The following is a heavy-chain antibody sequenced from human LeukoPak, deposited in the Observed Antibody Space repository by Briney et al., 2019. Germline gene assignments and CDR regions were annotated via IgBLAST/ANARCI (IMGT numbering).Heavy chain of an antibody. V-gene: IGHV3-48*01. Sequence: QTGGSLRLSCVASGFTFSSYSLNWVRQAPGKGLEWVSYIGVSSSLVRYADSVKGRFIISRDNAKNSLYLQMDSLRAEDTAMYYCARDHWSPPSYWGQGTLVTVSS. J-gene: IGHJ4*02. D-gene: IGHD2-8*02. CDR2: IGVSSSLV. CDR3: ARDHWSPPSY. CDR1: GFTFSSYS.